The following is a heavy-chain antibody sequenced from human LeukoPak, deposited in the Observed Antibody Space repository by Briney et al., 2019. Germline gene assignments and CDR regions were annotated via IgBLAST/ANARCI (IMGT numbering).Heavy chain of an antibody. D-gene: IGHD5-18*01. V-gene: IGHV3-30*18. J-gene: IGHJ4*02. CDR1: GFTFSSYG. CDR2: ISYDGSNK. CDR3: AKDLLGYSYGDADY. Sequence: PGGSLRLSCAASGFTFSSYGMLWVRQAPGKGLEWVAVISYDGSNKYYADSVKGRFTISRDNSKNTLYLQMNSLRAEDTAVYYCAKDLLGYSYGDADYWGQGTLVTVSS.